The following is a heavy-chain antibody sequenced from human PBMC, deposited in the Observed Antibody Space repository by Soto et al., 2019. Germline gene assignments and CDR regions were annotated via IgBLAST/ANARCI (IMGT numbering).Heavy chain of an antibody. CDR3: ASSITIFGVVTLHFDY. V-gene: IGHV4-31*03. CDR1: GGSISSGGYY. J-gene: IGHJ4*02. CDR2: IYYSGST. Sequence: SATLSLTCTVSGGSISSGGYYCSWIRQHPGKGLEWIGYIYYSGSTYYNPSLKSRVTISVDTSKNQFSLKLSSVTAADTAVYYCASSITIFGVVTLHFDYWGQGTLVTV. D-gene: IGHD3-3*01.